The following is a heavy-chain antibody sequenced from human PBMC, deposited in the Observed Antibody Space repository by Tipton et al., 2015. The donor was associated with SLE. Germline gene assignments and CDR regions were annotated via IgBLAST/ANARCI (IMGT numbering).Heavy chain of an antibody. J-gene: IGHJ6*03. CDR1: GGSISSGSYY. V-gene: IGHV4-61*02. CDR3: ARAPHLTGSYYYYYMDV. D-gene: IGHD7-27*01. Sequence: TLSLTCTVSGGSISSGSYYWTWIRQPAGKGPEWIGRIYSRGSTNYNPSLMSRVTISIDTSKNQFSLKLSSVTAADTAVYYCARAPHLTGSYYYYYMDVWGKGTTVTISS. CDR2: IYSRGST.